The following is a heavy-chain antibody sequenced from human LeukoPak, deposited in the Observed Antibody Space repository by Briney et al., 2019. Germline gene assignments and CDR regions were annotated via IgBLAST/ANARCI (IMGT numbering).Heavy chain of an antibody. Sequence: GGSLRLSCAASGFTFSSYAMSWVRQAPGKGLEWVSVIYSGGSTYYADSVKGRFTISRDNSKNTLYLQMNSLRAEDTAVYYCAVDYSWADAFDIWGQGTMVTVSS. CDR2: IYSGGST. V-gene: IGHV3-53*01. CDR3: AVDYSWADAFDI. D-gene: IGHD4-11*01. CDR1: GFTFSSYA. J-gene: IGHJ3*02.